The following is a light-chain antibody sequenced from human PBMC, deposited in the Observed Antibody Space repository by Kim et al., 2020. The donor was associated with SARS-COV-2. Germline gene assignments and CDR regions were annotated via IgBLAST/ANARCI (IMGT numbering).Light chain of an antibody. CDR2: QDS. CDR1: KLGDKY. CDR3: QAWDSSTKVV. J-gene: IGLJ2*01. Sequence: SYELTQPPSVSVSPGQTASITCSGDKLGDKYACWYQQKPGQSPVLVIYQDSKRPSGIPERFSSSNSGNTATLTISGTQAMDEADYYCQAWDSSTKVVFGGGTQLTVL. V-gene: IGLV3-1*01.